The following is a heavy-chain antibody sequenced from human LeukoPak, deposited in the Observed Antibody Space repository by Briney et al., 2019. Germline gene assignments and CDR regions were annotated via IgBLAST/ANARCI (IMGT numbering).Heavy chain of an antibody. V-gene: IGHV2-5*02. Sequence: SGPALVRPTQALALTCTFCGFSLSTTGVGVGWIRQSPGKALEWLALIYWADDKRYSPSLKNRLTIAKDASKNLVVLTMTNVDPVDTATYYCAHRRGGYNWNHGDFDYWGQGTLVTVSS. J-gene: IGHJ4*02. CDR3: AHRRGGYNWNHGDFDY. CDR2: IYWADDK. CDR1: GFSLSTTGVG. D-gene: IGHD1-14*01.